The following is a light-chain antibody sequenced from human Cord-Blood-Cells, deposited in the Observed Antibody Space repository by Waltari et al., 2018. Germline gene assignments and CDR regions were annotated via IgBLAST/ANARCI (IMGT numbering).Light chain of an antibody. CDR1: QSVSSSY. Sequence: EIVLTQSPGTLSLSPGERATLSCRASQSVSSSYLAWYQQKPGQAPRLLIYGASSRATGIPDRFSGSGSGTDFSLTISRLEPEYFSLYYCQQYGSSHTFGQGTKVEIK. V-gene: IGKV3-20*01. J-gene: IGKJ1*01. CDR2: GAS. CDR3: QQYGSSHT.